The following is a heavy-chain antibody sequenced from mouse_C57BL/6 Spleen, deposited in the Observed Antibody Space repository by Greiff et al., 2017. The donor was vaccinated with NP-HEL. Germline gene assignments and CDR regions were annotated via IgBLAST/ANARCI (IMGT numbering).Heavy chain of an antibody. V-gene: IGHV1-55*01. D-gene: IGHD1-1*01. CDR1: GYTFTSYW. CDR2: IYPGSGST. J-gene: IGHJ3*01. Sequence: VKLVESGAELVKPGASVKMSCKASGYTFTSYWITWVKQRPGQGLEWIGDIYPGSGSTNYNEKFKSKATLTVDTSSSTAYMQLSSLTSEDSAVYYCARATTVVAPFAYWGQGTLVTVSA. CDR3: ARATTVVAPFAY.